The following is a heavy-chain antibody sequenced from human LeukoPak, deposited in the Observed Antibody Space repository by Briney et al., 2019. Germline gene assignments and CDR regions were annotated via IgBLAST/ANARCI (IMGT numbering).Heavy chain of an antibody. CDR1: GFTLSTYT. CDR3: AREYSSSSGRAFDI. J-gene: IGHJ3*02. D-gene: IGHD6-6*01. V-gene: IGHV3-48*02. Sequence: GGSLRLSCAASGFTLSTYTMNWVRQAPGKGLQWFSYISSSSSTIYYADSVKGRLTISRDNAKNSPYLQMNSLRDEDTAVYYCAREYSSSSGRAFDIWGQGTMVTVSS. CDR2: ISSSSSTI.